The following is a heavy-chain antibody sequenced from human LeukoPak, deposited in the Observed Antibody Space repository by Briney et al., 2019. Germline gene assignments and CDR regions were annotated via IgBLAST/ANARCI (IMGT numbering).Heavy chain of an antibody. CDR1: GFTFRSYN. D-gene: IGHD1-26*01. J-gene: IGHJ4*02. Sequence: PGGSLRLSCAASGFTFRSYNMNWVRQAPGKGLEWVSYITGGSTTIYYADSVKGRFTVSRDNSKNTLYLQMGSLRAEDTAVYYCAKVRWEPTSPFDYWGQGTLVTVSS. V-gene: IGHV3-48*01. CDR2: ITGGSTTI. CDR3: AKVRWEPTSPFDY.